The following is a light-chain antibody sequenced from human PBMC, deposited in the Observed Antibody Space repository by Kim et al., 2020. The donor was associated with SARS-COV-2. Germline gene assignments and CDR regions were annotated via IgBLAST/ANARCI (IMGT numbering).Light chain of an antibody. CDR1: QGISNY. V-gene: IGKV1-27*01. CDR3: QKYSTAPWT. Sequence: ASVGDRVTSACRAGQGISNYLVWYQQKPGKVPKVLIYPASTLQSGVPSRFSGSGSGTEFTLTISSLQPEDAATYYCQKYSTAPWTFGQGTKVDIK. CDR2: PAS. J-gene: IGKJ1*01.